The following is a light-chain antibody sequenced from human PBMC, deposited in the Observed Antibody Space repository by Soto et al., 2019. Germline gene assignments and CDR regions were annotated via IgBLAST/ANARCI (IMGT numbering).Light chain of an antibody. CDR3: QQIYSTPRT. V-gene: IGKV1-39*01. CDR1: QSISRY. Sequence: DIQMTQSPSSLSASVGDRVTITCRASQSISRYLSWYQHKPGKAPKLLLYTASSLQSGVPSRFSGSGFGTDFTLTISSLQPEDFATYYCQQIYSTPRTFGQGTKVDIK. CDR2: TAS. J-gene: IGKJ1*01.